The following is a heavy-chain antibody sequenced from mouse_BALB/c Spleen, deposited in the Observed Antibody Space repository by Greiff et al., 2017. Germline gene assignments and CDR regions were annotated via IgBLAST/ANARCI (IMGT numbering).Heavy chain of an antibody. J-gene: IGHJ4*01. CDR2: IDPSDSYT. CDR3: ARWRGAMDY. CDR1: GYTFTSYW. V-gene: IGHV1-69*02. Sequence: VQLQQPGAELVKPGASVKLSCKASGYTFTSYWMHWVKQRPGQGLEWIGEIDPSDSYTNYNQKFKGKATLTVDKSSSTAYMQLSSLTSEDSAVYYCARWRGAMDYWGQGTSVTVSS.